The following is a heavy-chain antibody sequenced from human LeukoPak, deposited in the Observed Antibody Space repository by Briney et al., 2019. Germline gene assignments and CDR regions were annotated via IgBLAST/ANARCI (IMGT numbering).Heavy chain of an antibody. CDR3: AKAGLSYCSGGSCHGDGY. CDR1: GFTFSSYA. Sequence: GGSLRLSCAASGFTFSSYAMSRVRQAPGKGLEWGSAISGSGGSTYYADSVKGRFTISRDNSKNTLYLKMNSLRAEDTAVYSCAKAGLSYCSGGSCHGDGYWGRGTLVTVSS. J-gene: IGHJ4*02. CDR2: ISGSGGST. D-gene: IGHD2-15*01. V-gene: IGHV3-23*01.